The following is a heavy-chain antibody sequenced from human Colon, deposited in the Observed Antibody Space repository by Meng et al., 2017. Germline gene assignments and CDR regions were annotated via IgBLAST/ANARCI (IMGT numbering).Heavy chain of an antibody. J-gene: IGHJ4*02. V-gene: IGHV4-34*01. CDR3: ARGLFDY. CDR2: INHSGST. CDR1: GGSFSGYY. Sequence: VQHQDGGDGLLKPSEPLSLPCAVYGGSFSGYYWSWIRQPPGKGLEWIGEINHSGSTNYNPSLKSRVTISVDTSKNQFSLKLSSVTAADTAVYYCARGLFDYWGQGTLVTVSS.